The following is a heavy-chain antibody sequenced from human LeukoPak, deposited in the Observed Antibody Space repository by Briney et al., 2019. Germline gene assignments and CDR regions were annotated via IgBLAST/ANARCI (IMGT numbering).Heavy chain of an antibody. Sequence: SCKASGYTFNSYAMHWVRQAPGKGLEWVAVISSDGSNNYYADSVKGRFTISRDNSKNTLYLQVNSLRPEDTAVYYCARDRYSSGWYGDFDCWGQGTLVTVSS. D-gene: IGHD6-19*01. CDR3: ARDRYSSGWYGDFDC. CDR2: ISSDGSNN. J-gene: IGHJ4*02. CDR1: GYTFNSYA. V-gene: IGHV3-30*04.